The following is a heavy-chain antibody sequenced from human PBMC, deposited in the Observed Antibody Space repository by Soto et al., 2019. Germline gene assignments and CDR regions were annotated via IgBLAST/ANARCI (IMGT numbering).Heavy chain of an antibody. CDR1: GDTFSSYT. D-gene: IGHD2-21*02. Sequence: QVQLVQSGAELMKPGSSVKVSCRASGDTFSSYTVNWVRQAPGRGLEWMGRSIPVLGTTDYAQKFKGRVTITADKSSNIVNMELSSLRSEDTAVYYCARRRYCGYDCYHKHYYGMDVWGQGTTVTVAS. CDR3: ARRRYCGYDCYHKHYYGMDV. J-gene: IGHJ6*02. V-gene: IGHV1-69*08. CDR2: SIPVLGTT.